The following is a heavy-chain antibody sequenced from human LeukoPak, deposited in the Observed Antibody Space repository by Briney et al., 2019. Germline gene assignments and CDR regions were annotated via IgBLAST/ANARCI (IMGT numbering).Heavy chain of an antibody. CDR2: IYRSGST. CDR3: ARGGGFYGSGTTHFDY. CDR1: GGSITSGAYA. D-gene: IGHD3-10*01. J-gene: IGHJ4*02. V-gene: IGHV4-30-2*01. Sequence: KPSETLSLTCAVSGGSITSGAYAWSWIRQPPGKGLEWIVYIYRSGSTSYKPSLKSRLSITIDKSKNQFSLNLRSVTAADTAFYYCARGGGFYGSGTTHFDYWGQGTLATVSS.